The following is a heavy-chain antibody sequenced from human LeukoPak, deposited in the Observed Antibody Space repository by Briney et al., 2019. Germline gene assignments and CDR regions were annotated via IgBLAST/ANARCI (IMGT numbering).Heavy chain of an antibody. V-gene: IGHV4-39*01. CDR2: IYYSGST. J-gene: IGHJ6*02. Sequence: PSETLSLTCTVSGGSISSSSYYWGWIRQPPGKGLEWIGSIYYSGSTYYNPSLKSRVTISVDTSKNQFSLKLSSVTAADTAVYYCARQGPQYGMDVWGQGTTVTVSS. CDR1: GGSISSSSYY. CDR3: ARQGPQYGMDV.